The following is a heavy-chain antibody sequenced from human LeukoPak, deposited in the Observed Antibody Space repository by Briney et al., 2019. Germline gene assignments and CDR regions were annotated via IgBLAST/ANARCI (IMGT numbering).Heavy chain of an antibody. CDR1: GFTFSSYA. CDR3: AKFDSSGYPRAPLGY. D-gene: IGHD3-22*01. Sequence: GGSLRLSCAASGFTFSSYAMSWVRQAPGKGLEWVSAISGSGGSTSYADSVKGLFTISRDNSKNTLYLQMNSLRAEDTAVYYCAKFDSSGYPRAPLGYWGQGTLVTVSS. J-gene: IGHJ4*02. V-gene: IGHV3-23*01. CDR2: ISGSGGST.